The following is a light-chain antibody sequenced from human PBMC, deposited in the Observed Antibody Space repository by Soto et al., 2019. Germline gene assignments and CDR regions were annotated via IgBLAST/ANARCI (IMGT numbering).Light chain of an antibody. CDR1: RSDVGSYNL. V-gene: IGLV2-23*03. Sequence: QSALTQPASVSGSPGQSITISCTGTRSDVGSYNLVSWYQQHPGKAPKLMIYEGSKRPSGVSNRFSGSKSGNTASLTISGLQAEDEADYYCCSYAGSRNVFGTGTKLTVL. CDR3: CSYAGSRNV. CDR2: EGS. J-gene: IGLJ1*01.